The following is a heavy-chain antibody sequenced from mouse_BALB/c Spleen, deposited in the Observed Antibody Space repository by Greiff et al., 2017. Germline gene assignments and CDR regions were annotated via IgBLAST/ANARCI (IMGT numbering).Heavy chain of an antibody. V-gene: IGHV5-6-2*01. J-gene: IGHJ2*01. CDR3: ARDPFITTATGIFDY. D-gene: IGHD1-2*01. Sequence: EVQLVESGAGLVKLGGSLKLSCAASGFTFSSYYMSWVRQTPEKRLELVAAINSNGGSTYYPDTVKGRFTISRDNAKNTLYLQMSSLKSEDTAMYYCARDPFITTATGIFDYWGQGTTLTVSS. CDR2: INSNGGST. CDR1: GFTFSSYY.